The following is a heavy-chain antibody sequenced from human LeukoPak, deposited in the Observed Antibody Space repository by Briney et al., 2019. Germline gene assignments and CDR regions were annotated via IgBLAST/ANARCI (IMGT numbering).Heavy chain of an antibody. Sequence: GGSLRLSCAASGSTFSNAWMSWVRQAPGKGLEWVGRIKSKTDGGTTDYAAPVKGRFTISRDDSKNTLYLQMNSLKTEDTAVYYCTTRSDYGDYGWGVTAFDYWGQGTLVTVSS. V-gene: IGHV3-15*01. CDR1: GSTFSNAW. J-gene: IGHJ4*02. CDR3: TTRSDYGDYGWGVTAFDY. CDR2: IKSKTDGGTT. D-gene: IGHD4-17*01.